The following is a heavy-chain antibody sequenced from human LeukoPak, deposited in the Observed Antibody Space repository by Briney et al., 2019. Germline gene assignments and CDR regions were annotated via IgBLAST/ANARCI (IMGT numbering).Heavy chain of an antibody. CDR1: GYTFSSYG. CDR3: ARDSVSTHYYDSSGYPPRLDY. Sequence: GASVKASCKASGYTFSSYGISWVRQAPGQGLEWMGWISDCNGNTNYEQNLQGRVTMTTDTSTSTAYMELRSLRSDGTAVYYCARDSVSTHYYDSSGYPPRLDYWGQGTLVTVSS. CDR2: ISDCNGNT. V-gene: IGHV1-18*01. D-gene: IGHD3-22*01. J-gene: IGHJ4*02.